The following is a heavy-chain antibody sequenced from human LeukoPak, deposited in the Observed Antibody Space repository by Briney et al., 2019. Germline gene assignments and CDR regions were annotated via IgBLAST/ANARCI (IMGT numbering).Heavy chain of an antibody. Sequence: ASVKVSCRASGYTFTSYDINWVRQATGQGLEWMGWMNPNSGNTGYARKFQGRVTMTRNTSISTAYMELSSLRSEDTAVYYCARVYYGSGSQYYYYGMDVWGKGTTVTVSS. D-gene: IGHD3-10*01. V-gene: IGHV1-8*01. J-gene: IGHJ6*04. CDR2: MNPNSGNT. CDR3: ARVYYGSGSQYYYYGMDV. CDR1: GYTFTSYD.